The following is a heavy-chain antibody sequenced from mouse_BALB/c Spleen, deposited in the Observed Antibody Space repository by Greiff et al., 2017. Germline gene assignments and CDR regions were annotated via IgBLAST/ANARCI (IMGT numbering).Heavy chain of an antibody. CDR2: INPSTGYT. D-gene: IGHD2-14*01. J-gene: IGHJ4*01. Sequence: VQLQESGAELANPGASVKMSCKASGYTFTSYWMHWVKQRPGQGLEWIGYINPSTGYTEYNQKFKDKATLTADKSSSTAYMQLSSLTSEDSAVYYCARDSYRGDAMDYWGQGTSVTVSS. CDR3: ARDSYRGDAMDY. V-gene: IGHV1-7*01. CDR1: GYTFTSYW.